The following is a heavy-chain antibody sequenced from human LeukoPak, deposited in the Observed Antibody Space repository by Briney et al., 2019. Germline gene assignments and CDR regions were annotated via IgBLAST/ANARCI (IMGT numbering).Heavy chain of an antibody. J-gene: IGHJ6*02. D-gene: IGHD2-2*01. CDR3: ASTQPEVVPPYYYYYGMDV. V-gene: IGHV3-23*01. CDR2: ISGSGGST. Sequence: GGSLRLSCAASGFTFSSYAMSWVRQAPGKGLEWVSAISGSGGSTYYADSVKGRFTISRDNSKNTLYLQMNSLRAGDTAVYYCASTQPEVVPPYYYYYGMDVWGQGTTVTVSS. CDR1: GFTFSSYA.